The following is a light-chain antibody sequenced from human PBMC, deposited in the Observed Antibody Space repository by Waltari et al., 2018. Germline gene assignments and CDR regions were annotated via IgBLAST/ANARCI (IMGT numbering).Light chain of an antibody. CDR3: QQYISYPIT. CDR1: QSISLW. CDR2: KAS. Sequence: DIQMTQSPSPLSASVGDRVTIPCRASQSISLWLPWCQQKPGMAPKVLIYKASSLASGVPSRFSGAGSGTEFTLTISSLQPDDFATYYCQQYISYPITFGGGTKVEIK. V-gene: IGKV1-5*03. J-gene: IGKJ4*01.